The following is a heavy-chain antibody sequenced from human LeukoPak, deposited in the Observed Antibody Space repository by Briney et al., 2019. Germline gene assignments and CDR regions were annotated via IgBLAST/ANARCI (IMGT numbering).Heavy chain of an antibody. CDR2: IFPGDSDI. Sequence: GESLKISCKVSGYSFPSYWITWVRQVPGKGLEWMGIIFPGDSDITYSPSFEGQVTISADKSISTAYLQWRSLKASDTAIYYCARRLGNRNTENWFDPWGQGTLVTVSS. CDR1: GYSFPSYW. J-gene: IGHJ5*02. CDR3: ARRLGNRNTENWFDP. D-gene: IGHD1-14*01. V-gene: IGHV5-51*01.